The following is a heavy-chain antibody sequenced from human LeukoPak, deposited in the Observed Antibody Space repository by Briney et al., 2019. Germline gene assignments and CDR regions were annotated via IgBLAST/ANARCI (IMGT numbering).Heavy chain of an antibody. CDR1: GFTFSSIA. CDR2: ISGSGGGT. J-gene: IGHJ6*02. V-gene: IGHV3-23*01. CDR3: AKVGSSMSFYYYYGMDV. Sequence: GGSLRLSCAASGFTFSSIAMSWVRQAPDKGLEWVSTISGSGGGTYYADSVKGRFTISRDDSKNTLYLQMDSLRAEDTAVYYCAKVGSSMSFYYYYGMDVWGQGTTVTVSS. D-gene: IGHD3-10*01.